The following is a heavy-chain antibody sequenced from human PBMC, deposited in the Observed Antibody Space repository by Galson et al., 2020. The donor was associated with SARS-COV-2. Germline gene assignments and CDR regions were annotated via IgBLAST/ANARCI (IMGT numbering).Heavy chain of an antibody. Sequence: ETSETLSLTCTVSGDSISNNYWNWIRQPAGKGLEWIGRMYISGSTNYNPSLRSRVNMSLDTSKNQFSLKLNSVTAADTAVYYCARDENYGLFDYWGQGTLVTVSS. CDR3: ARDENYGLFDY. CDR1: GDSISNNY. CDR2: MYISGST. V-gene: IGHV4-4*07. J-gene: IGHJ4*02. D-gene: IGHD1-7*01.